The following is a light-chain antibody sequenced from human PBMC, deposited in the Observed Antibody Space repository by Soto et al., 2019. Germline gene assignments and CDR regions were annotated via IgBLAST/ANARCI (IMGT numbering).Light chain of an antibody. Sequence: QSVLTQPPSASVTPGQRVTISCSGSSSNIGRNTVNWYQQLPGTAPKLLIYSNNQRPSGVPDRFSGSKSGTSASLAISGLQSEDEADYYCAAWDDSLNGRGVFGGGTKLTVL. CDR2: SNN. CDR3: AAWDDSLNGRGV. CDR1: SSNIGRNT. J-gene: IGLJ3*02. V-gene: IGLV1-44*01.